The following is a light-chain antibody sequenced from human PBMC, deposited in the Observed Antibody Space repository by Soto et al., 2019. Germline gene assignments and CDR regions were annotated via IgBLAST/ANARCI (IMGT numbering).Light chain of an antibody. CDR1: QRVSSN. CDR3: QQYNSWPPWT. CDR2: GAS. J-gene: IGKJ1*01. Sequence: EIVMTQSPATLSVSPGERATLSCRASQRVSSNLAWYQQKPGQAPRLLIYGASTRATGIPARFSGSGSGTDIPPTISRQPSEDFAVYYCQQYNSWPPWTFGQGTKVEIK. V-gene: IGKV3D-15*01.